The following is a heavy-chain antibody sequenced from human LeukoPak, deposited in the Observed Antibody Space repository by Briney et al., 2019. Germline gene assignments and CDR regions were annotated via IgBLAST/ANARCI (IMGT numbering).Heavy chain of an antibody. D-gene: IGHD3-9*01. CDR2: ISWNSGSI. Sequence: GGSLRLSCAASGFTFDDYDMHWVRQAPGKGLEWVSGISWNSGSIVYADSVKGRFTISRDNAKNSLYLQMNSLRAEDTALYYCAKDPYDILAEGYFDYWGQGTLVTVSS. J-gene: IGHJ4*02. CDR3: AKDPYDILAEGYFDY. V-gene: IGHV3-9*01. CDR1: GFTFDDYD.